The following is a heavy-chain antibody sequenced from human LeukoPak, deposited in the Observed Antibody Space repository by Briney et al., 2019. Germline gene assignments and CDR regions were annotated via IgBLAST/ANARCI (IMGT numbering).Heavy chain of an antibody. D-gene: IGHD5-18*01. CDR2: ISYDGSNK. CDR1: GFTFSSYA. V-gene: IGHV3-30-3*01. CDR3: ARGGYSYGFPVFDY. Sequence: GSLRLSCAASGFTFSSYAMHWVRQAPGKGLEWVAVISYDGSNKYYADSVKGRFTISRDNSKNTLYLQMNSLRAEDTAVYYCARGGYSYGFPVFDYWGQGTLVTVSS. J-gene: IGHJ4*02.